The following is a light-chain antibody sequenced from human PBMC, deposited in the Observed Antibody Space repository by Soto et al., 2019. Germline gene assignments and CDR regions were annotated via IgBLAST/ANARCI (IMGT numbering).Light chain of an antibody. Sequence: EIVMTQSPATLSVSPGERDTLSCRASQSVSSNLAWYQQKPGQAPRLLIYGASTRATGIAARFSGSGSGTEFTHTNSSLQSEDFAVYYCQQYNNWPPLTFGPGTKVDIK. CDR3: QQYNNWPPLT. J-gene: IGKJ3*01. V-gene: IGKV3-15*01. CDR1: QSVSSN. CDR2: GAS.